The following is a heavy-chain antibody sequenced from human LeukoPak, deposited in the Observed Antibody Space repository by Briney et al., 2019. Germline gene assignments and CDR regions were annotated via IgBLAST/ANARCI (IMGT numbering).Heavy chain of an antibody. J-gene: IGHJ4*02. CDR3: ARQAVGDYDY. CDR2: IYPADSDT. V-gene: IGHV5-51*01. CDR1: GYSFTSYW. Sequence: GESLKISCNGSGYSFTSYWIGWVRQMPGQGLEWVGIIYPADSDTKYSPSFQGQVTISVDKSISTAYLQWGSLKASDTAMYYCARQAVGDYDYWGQGTLVTVSS. D-gene: IGHD6-13*01.